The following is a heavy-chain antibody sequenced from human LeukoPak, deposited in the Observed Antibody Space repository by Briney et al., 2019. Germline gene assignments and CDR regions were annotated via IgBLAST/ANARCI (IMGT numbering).Heavy chain of an antibody. V-gene: IGHV3-30*04. CDR2: ISFDGSKK. CDR3: VRSRATSGGYYFAY. J-gene: IGHJ4*02. Sequence: GRSLRLSCAAAGFSFSNYAMHWVRQAPGKGLEWVAVISFDGSKKYYADSVKGQFTISRANSKSTLYLQMNSLRAEDTALYYCVRSRATSGGYYFAYWGQGALVTVSS. CDR1: GFSFSNYA. D-gene: IGHD3-16*01.